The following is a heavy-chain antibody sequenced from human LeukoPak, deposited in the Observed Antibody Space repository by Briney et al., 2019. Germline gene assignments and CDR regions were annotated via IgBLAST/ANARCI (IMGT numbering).Heavy chain of an antibody. J-gene: IGHJ4*02. V-gene: IGHV3-48*01. CDR2: ISSSSSTI. CDR3: ARKAGEFDY. CDR1: GFTFSSYS. D-gene: IGHD3-10*01. Sequence: GGSLRLSCAASGFTFSSYSMNWVRQAPGKGLEWVSYISSSSSTIYYADSVKGRFTISRDNAKNSLYLQMTSLRAEDTAVYYCARKAGEFDYWGQGTLVTVSS.